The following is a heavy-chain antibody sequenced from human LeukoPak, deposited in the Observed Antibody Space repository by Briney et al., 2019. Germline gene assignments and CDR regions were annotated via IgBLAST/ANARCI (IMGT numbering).Heavy chain of an antibody. CDR3: SRVRWSSVTFDY. CDR1: GGTLHSYA. V-gene: IGHV1-69*05. D-gene: IGHD6-19*01. J-gene: IGHJ4*02. CDR2: IIPIFGTA. Sequence: GSSVTVSCKASGGTLHSYALRWVRQAPGQGLEWMGGIIPIFGTANYAQKSQRRVTITTDEATSTAYMELSSLRSEDTAVYYCSRVRWSSVTFDYWGQGTLVTVSS.